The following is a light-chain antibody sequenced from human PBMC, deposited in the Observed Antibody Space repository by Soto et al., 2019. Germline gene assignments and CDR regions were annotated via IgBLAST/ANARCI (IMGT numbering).Light chain of an antibody. CDR2: LCS. V-gene: IGKV2-28*01. CDR1: QSLLHSDGYNY. CDR3: MHGPHTPRT. Sequence: DIVMTQSPVSLPVTPGEPASISCRSHQSLLHSDGYNYLDWYLQWPGQSPQLLIYLCSNRASGAPDCISGSGTGPEFPLKSSRVEACYIGIYYCMHGPHTPRTFGHGTKLEIK. J-gene: IGKJ1*01.